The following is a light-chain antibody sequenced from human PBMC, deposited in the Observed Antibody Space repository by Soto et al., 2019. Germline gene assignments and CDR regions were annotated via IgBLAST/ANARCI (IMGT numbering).Light chain of an antibody. V-gene: IGLV1-47*01. J-gene: IGLJ3*02. CDR3: AAWDDSLSGWV. Sequence: QSVLTQPPSPSGTPGQRVTISCSGSSSNIGSNYVYWYQQLPGTAPKLLIYRNNQRPSGVPGRFSGSKSGTSASLAISGLRSEDEADYYCAAWDDSLSGWVFGGGTKLTVL. CDR2: RNN. CDR1: SSNIGSNY.